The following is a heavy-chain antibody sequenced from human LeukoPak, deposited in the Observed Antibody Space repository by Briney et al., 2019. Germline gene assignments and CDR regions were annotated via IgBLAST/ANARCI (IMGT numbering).Heavy chain of an antibody. D-gene: IGHD3-10*01. CDR1: GFTFSSYA. Sequence: GGSLRLSCAASGFTFSSYAMSWVRQAPGKGLEWVSAISGSGGSTYYADSVKGRFTISRDNSKNTLYLQMNSLRAEDTAVYYCAKVTRSYYNDQYYFDYWGQGTLVTVSS. V-gene: IGHV3-23*01. CDR2: ISGSGGST. CDR3: AKVTRSYYNDQYYFDY. J-gene: IGHJ4*02.